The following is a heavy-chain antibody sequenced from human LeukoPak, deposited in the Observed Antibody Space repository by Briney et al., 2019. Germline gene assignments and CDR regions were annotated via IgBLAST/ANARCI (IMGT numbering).Heavy chain of an antibody. V-gene: IGHV1-2*02. CDR3: ARDTSGDYYDSSGYRLDY. D-gene: IGHD3-22*01. J-gene: IGHJ4*02. CDR2: INPNSGGT. Sequence: ASVKVSCKASGYTFTGYYMHWVRQAPGQGLEWVGWINPNSGGTNYAQKFQGRVTMTRDTSISTAYMELSRLRSDDTAVYYCARDTSGDYYDSSGYRLDYWGQGTLVTVSS. CDR1: GYTFTGYY.